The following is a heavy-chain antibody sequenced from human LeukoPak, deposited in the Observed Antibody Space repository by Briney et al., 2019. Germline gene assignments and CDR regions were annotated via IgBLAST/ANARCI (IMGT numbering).Heavy chain of an antibody. J-gene: IGHJ4*02. Sequence: GGSLRLSCAASGFTFSSYGMNWVRQAPGKGLEWVSYISSSGSTKYYADSVKGRFTTSRDNARNSLYLQMNSLRAEDTAVYFCARGGLSIMGYWGQGTLVTVSS. D-gene: IGHD2/OR15-2a*01. CDR2: ISSSGSTK. CDR3: ARGGLSIMGY. CDR1: GFTFSSYG. V-gene: IGHV3-48*01.